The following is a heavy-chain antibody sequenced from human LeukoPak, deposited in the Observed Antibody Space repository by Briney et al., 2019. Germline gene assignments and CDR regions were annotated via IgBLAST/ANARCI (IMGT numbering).Heavy chain of an antibody. Sequence: SETLSLTCTVSGGSITNYYWTCIRQPPGKGLEWIGYIYYTGSTNYNPSLKSRVTISVDTSKNQFSLKLSSVTAADTAVYYCAREGGSYDSSGYVDYWGQGTLVTVSS. CDR1: GGSITNYY. J-gene: IGHJ4*02. V-gene: IGHV4-59*01. CDR3: AREGGSYDSSGYVDY. D-gene: IGHD3-22*01. CDR2: IYYTGST.